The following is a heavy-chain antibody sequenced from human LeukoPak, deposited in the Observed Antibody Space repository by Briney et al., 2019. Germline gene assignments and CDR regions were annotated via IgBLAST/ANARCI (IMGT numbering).Heavy chain of an antibody. Sequence: PSETLSLTCTVSGGSISSYYWSWIRQPPGKGLEWIGYIYYSGSTNYNPSLKSRVTISVDTSKNQFSLKLSSVTAADTAVYYCARRIAVAGYYGMDVWGQGTTVTVSS. CDR2: IYYSGST. J-gene: IGHJ6*02. V-gene: IGHV4-59*01. D-gene: IGHD6-19*01. CDR3: ARRIAVAGYYGMDV. CDR1: GGSISSYY.